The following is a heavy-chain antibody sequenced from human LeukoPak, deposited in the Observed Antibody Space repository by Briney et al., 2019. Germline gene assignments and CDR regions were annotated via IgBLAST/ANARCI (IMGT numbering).Heavy chain of an antibody. CDR1: RGSISSSSYY. CDR2: IYYSGST. CDR3: ARAIHSSWYRIFDY. D-gene: IGHD6-13*01. J-gene: IGHJ4*02. Sequence: SETLSLTCTVSRGSISSSSYYWGWIRQPPGKGLEWIGSIYYSGSTYYNPSLKSRVTISVDTSKNQFSLKLSSVTAADTAVYYCARAIHSSWYRIFDYWGQGTLVTVSS. V-gene: IGHV4-39*01.